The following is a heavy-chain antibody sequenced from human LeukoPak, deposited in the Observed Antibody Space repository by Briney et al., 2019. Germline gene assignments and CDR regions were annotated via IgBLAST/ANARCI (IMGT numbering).Heavy chain of an antibody. V-gene: IGHV1-2*02. CDR3: ARGVTGTLYYYYYMDV. CDR2: INPNSGGT. D-gene: IGHD1/OR15-1a*01. CDR1: GYTFTGYY. J-gene: IGHJ6*03. Sequence: ASVKVSCKASGYTFTGYYMHWVRQAPGRGLEWMGWINPNSGGTNYAQKFQGRVTMTRDTSISTAYMELSRLRSDDTAVYYCARGVTGTLYYYYYMDVWGKGTTVTVSS.